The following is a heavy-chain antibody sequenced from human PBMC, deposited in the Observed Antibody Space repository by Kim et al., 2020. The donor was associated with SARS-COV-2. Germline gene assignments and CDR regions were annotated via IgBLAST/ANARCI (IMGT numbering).Heavy chain of an antibody. CDR3: ARARGIAVAGTLV. Sequence: YAQKFQGRVTMTRDTSISTAYMELSRLRSDDTAVYYCARARGIAVAGTLVWGQGTLVTVSS. J-gene: IGHJ4*02. V-gene: IGHV1-2*02. D-gene: IGHD6-19*01.